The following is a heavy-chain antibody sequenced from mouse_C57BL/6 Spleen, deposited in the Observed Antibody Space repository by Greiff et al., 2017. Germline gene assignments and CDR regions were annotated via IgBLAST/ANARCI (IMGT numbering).Heavy chain of an antibody. Sequence: QVQLQQSGAELVRPGSSVKLSCKASGYTFTSYWMHWVKQRPIQGLEWIGNIDPSDSETHYNQKFKDKATLTVDKSSSTAYMQLSSLTSEDSAVYYCARGYYGSSYFDDYWGQGTTLTVSS. D-gene: IGHD1-1*01. CDR3: ARGYYGSSYFDDY. V-gene: IGHV1-52*01. CDR1: GYTFTSYW. CDR2: IDPSDSET. J-gene: IGHJ2*01.